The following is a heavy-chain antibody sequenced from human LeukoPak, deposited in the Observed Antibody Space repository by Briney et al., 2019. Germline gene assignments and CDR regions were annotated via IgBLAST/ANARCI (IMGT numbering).Heavy chain of an antibody. V-gene: IGHV3-23*01. D-gene: IGHD5-18*01. CDR3: ARDYGRGYSYGFQPVGY. Sequence: PGGSLRLSCAASGFTFSSYAMTWVRQAPGKGLEWVSAISGSGGSTYYADSVKGRFTISRDNSKNTLYLQMGSLRAEDMAVYYCARDYGRGYSYGFQPVGYWGQGTLVTVSS. CDR2: ISGSGGST. J-gene: IGHJ4*02. CDR1: GFTFSSYA.